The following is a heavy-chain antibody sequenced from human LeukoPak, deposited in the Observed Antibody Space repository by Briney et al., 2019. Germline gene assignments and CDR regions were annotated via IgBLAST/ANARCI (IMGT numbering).Heavy chain of an antibody. CDR3: ASTVDATPEGLGL. CDR2: INPQSGGT. V-gene: IGHV1-2*02. CDR1: GYTLTGYV. Sequence: ASVKVSCKASGYTLTGYVMHWVRQAPGQGLEWMGWINPQSGGTNYVQKFQGRVTMTRGTSINTAYMELSCLSSDDTAVYYCASTVDATPEGLGLWGQGTLVTVSS. D-gene: IGHD2-15*01. J-gene: IGHJ4*02.